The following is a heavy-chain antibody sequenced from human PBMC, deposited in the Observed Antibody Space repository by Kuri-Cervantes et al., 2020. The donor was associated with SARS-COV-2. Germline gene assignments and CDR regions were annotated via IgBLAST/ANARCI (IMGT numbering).Heavy chain of an antibody. V-gene: IGHV4-39*07. D-gene: IGHD6-6*01. CDR2: IYYSGST. CDR1: GGSISSSSYY. CDR3: ARVMSTSSIAARPRPYYFDY. Sequence: GSLRLSCTVSGGSISSSSYYWGWIRQPPGKGLEWIGSIYYSGSTYYNPSLKSRVTISVDTSKNRFSLKLSSVTAADTAVYYCARVMSTSSIAARPRPYYFDYWGQGTLVTVSS. J-gene: IGHJ4*02.